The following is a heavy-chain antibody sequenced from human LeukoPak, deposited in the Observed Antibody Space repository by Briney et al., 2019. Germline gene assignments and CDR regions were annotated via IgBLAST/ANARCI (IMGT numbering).Heavy chain of an antibody. V-gene: IGHV1-2*06. J-gene: IGHJ4*02. Sequence: ASVKVSCKASGYTFTGYYMSWVRQAPGQGLEWMGRINPNSGDTNYAQKFQGRVTMTRDTSIRTAYMELSRLRSDDTAVYYCARDSGLGYSGYDLAWWGQGTLVTVSS. CDR1: GYTFTGYY. D-gene: IGHD5-12*01. CDR3: ARDSGLGYSGYDLAW. CDR2: INPNSGDT.